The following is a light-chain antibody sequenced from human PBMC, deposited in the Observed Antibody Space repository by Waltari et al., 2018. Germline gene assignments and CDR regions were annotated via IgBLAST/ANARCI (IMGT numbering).Light chain of an antibody. CDR2: EVS. J-gene: IGLJ2*01. CDR3: ASRGASKV. V-gene: IGLV2-8*01. CDR1: SSAVGAYYY. Sequence: QSALTQPPSASGSPGQSVPISCPGTSSAVGAYYYVSWYQQHPGKAPKLLIYEVSKRASGVPDRFSGSKSGNTASLTVSGLQAEDEADYYCASRGASKVFGGGTKLTVL.